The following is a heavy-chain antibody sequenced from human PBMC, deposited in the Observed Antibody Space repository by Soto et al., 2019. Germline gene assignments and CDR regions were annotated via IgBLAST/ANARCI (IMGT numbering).Heavy chain of an antibody. CDR3: AKSPYFY. V-gene: IGHV3-30*18. J-gene: IGHJ4*02. Sequence: GGSLRLSCAASGFTFSSYDMYWVRQAPGKGLEWVAVISYGGSTYYADSVKGRFTISRDNSKNTLYLQMNSLRAEDTAVYYCAKSPYFYWGQGTLVTVSS. CDR1: GFTFSSYD. CDR2: ISYGGST.